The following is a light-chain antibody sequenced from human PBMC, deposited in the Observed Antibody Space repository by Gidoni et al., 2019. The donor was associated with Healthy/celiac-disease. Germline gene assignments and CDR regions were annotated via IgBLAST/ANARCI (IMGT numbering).Light chain of an antibody. Sequence: QSALTQPASVSRSPGQSITISCTGISRDVDGYNYVSWYQQHPGKAPKLMIYDVSHRPSGVSNRFSGSKSGNTASLTISGLQAEDEADYYCSSYISSNVLFGGGTKLTVL. CDR2: DVS. V-gene: IGLV2-14*03. J-gene: IGLJ2*01. CDR3: SSYISSNVL. CDR1: SRDVDGYNY.